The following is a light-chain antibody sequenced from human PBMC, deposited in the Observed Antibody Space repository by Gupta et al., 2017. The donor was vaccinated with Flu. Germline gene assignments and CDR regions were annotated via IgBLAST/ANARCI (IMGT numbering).Light chain of an antibody. CDR2: ENN. Sequence: QSALTQPPSVSAAPGQKVTISCSGSSSNIGNNYVSWYQHLPGTAPKLLIYENNKPPSGIPDGYSGSKSGTSATLGITGLQTGDEADYYCGTWDNSLTTHWLIGGGTTLSVL. J-gene: IGLJ3*02. CDR3: GTWDNSLTTHWL. CDR1: SSNIGNNY. V-gene: IGLV1-51*02.